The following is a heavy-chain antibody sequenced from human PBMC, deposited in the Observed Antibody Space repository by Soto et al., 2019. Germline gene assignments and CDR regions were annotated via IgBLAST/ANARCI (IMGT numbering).Heavy chain of an antibody. V-gene: IGHV2-5*05. J-gene: IGHJ4*02. Sequence: QITLEESGPTLVKPTQTLTLTCTFSGFSLSTGGVGVAWIRQPPGKALEWLAVIYWDEDKRYGPSLKNRLTVTKNTSKNQVVLTMTNLAPVDTATYYCAHTPFFGDKLDFWGQGTLVSVSS. CDR1: GFSLSTGGVG. CDR2: IYWDEDK. D-gene: IGHD2-21*01. CDR3: AHTPFFGDKLDF.